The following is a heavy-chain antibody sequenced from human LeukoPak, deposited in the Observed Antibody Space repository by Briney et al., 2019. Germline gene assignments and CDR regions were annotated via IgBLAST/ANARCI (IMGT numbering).Heavy chain of an antibody. V-gene: IGHV3-21*01. J-gene: IGHJ4*02. CDR3: ARGLSVSDSSGYYN. CDR2: ISSSSSYI. Sequence: GGSLRLSSAASGFTFSSYSMNSVRQAPGKGLEWVSSISSSSSYIYYADSVKGRFTISRDNAKNSLYLQMNSLRAEDTAVYYCARGLSVSDSSGYYNWGQGNLVTVSS. D-gene: IGHD3-22*01. CDR1: GFTFSSYS.